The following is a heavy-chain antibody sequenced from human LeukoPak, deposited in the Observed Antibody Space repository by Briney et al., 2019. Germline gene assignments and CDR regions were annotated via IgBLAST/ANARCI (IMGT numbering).Heavy chain of an antibody. CDR1: GGSIGDDY. CDR2: IHSGGTT. CDR3: ARDNGSGYTHGYEHYYYYIDV. D-gene: IGHD5-18*01. V-gene: IGHV4-4*07. J-gene: IGHJ6*03. Sequence: SETLSLTCTVSGGSIGDDYFTWIRQPAGKGLEWIGRIHSGGTTNYNPSLMSRVTLSIDTSKKQISLRLTSMTAADTVLYYCARDNGSGYTHGYEHYYYYIDVWGKGTTVAVSS.